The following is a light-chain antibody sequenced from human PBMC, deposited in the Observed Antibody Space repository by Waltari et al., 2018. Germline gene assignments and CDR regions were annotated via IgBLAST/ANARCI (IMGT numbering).Light chain of an antibody. CDR3: HQYYNTPFT. J-gene: IGKJ3*01. CDR1: QSVSSN. CDR2: GAS. Sequence: EIVMTQSPATLSVSPGERATLSCRASQSVSSNLAWYQQKPGQAPRLLIYGASTRATDIPARFSGSGSGTEFTLTISSLQSEDFAVYYCHQYYNTPFTFGPGTKVDIK. V-gene: IGKV3-15*01.